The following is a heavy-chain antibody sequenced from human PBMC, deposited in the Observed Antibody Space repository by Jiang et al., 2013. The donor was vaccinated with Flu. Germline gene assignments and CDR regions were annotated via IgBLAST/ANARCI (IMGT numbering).Heavy chain of an antibody. Sequence: DTRYSPSFQGQVTISADKSISTASLQWNSLKASDTAMYYCVRREGGTYFDYWGQGTLVTVFS. D-gene: IGHD1-26*01. CDR2: DT. V-gene: IGHV5-51*01. J-gene: IGHJ4*02. CDR3: VRREGGTYFDY.